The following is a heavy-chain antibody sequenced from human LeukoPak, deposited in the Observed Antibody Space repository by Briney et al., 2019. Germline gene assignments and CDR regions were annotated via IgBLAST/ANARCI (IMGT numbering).Heavy chain of an antibody. V-gene: IGHV1-2*02. CDR2: INPKSGGT. D-gene: IGHD4-23*01. Sequence: GASVKVSYKASGYTFTGYYMHWLRQAPGQGLEWMGWINPKSGGTNFAQKFQGRVTMTRDTSISTAYMELNSLRSNDTAVYYCARVAFSIDYGGNTEHFQHWGQGTLVTVSS. CDR3: ARVAFSIDYGGNTEHFQH. CDR1: GYTFTGYY. J-gene: IGHJ1*01.